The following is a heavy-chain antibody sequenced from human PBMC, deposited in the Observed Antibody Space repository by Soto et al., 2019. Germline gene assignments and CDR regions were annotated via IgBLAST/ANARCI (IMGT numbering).Heavy chain of an antibody. CDR2: IYYSGST. V-gene: IGHV4-59*08. CDR1: GGSISSYY. Sequence: SETLSLTCTVSGGSISSYYWSWIRQPPGKGLEWIGYIYYSGSTNYNPSLKSRVTISVDTSKNQFSLKLSSVTAADTAVYYCARRLGYCSRTSCYDYYYMDVWGKGTTVTVSS. D-gene: IGHD2-2*01. CDR3: ARRLGYCSRTSCYDYYYMDV. J-gene: IGHJ6*03.